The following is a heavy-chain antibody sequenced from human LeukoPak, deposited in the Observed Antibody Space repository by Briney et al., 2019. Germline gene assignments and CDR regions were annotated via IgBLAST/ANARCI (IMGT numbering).Heavy chain of an antibody. CDR1: GFSFSSYE. Sequence: PGGSLRLSCVASGFSFSSYEMTWVRQAPGKGLEWVSYISSSGSTMYYADSVKGRFTISRDNAKNSLYLQMNSLRAEDTAVYYCARDRDGYSNYWGQGTLVTVSS. J-gene: IGHJ4*02. CDR2: ISSSGSTM. D-gene: IGHD5-24*01. V-gene: IGHV3-48*03. CDR3: ARDRDGYSNY.